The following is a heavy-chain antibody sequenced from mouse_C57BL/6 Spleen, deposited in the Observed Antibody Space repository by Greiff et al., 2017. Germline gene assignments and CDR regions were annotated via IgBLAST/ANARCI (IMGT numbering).Heavy chain of an antibody. CDR1: GYTFTSYW. D-gene: IGHD2-5*01. V-gene: IGHV1-55*01. CDR3: ARPPYYSNYGYAMDY. J-gene: IGHJ4*01. Sequence: VQLQQPGAELVKPGASVKMSCKASGYTFTSYWITWVKQRPGQGLEWIGDIYPGSGSTNYNEKFKSKATLTVDTSSSTAYMQLSSLTSEDSAVYYCARPPYYSNYGYAMDYWGQGTSVTVSS. CDR2: IYPGSGST.